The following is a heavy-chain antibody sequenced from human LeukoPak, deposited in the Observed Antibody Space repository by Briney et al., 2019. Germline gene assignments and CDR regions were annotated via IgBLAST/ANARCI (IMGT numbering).Heavy chain of an antibody. Sequence: ASVKVSCKASGYTFTSYGISWVRQAPGQGLEWMGWISAYNGNTNYAQKLQGRVTMTTDTSTSTAYMELRSLRSDDTAVYYCARVKLYYDILTGYCHADAFDIWGQGTMVTVSS. CDR2: ISAYNGNT. D-gene: IGHD3-9*01. CDR3: ARVKLYYDILTGYCHADAFDI. J-gene: IGHJ3*02. CDR1: GYTFTSYG. V-gene: IGHV1-18*01.